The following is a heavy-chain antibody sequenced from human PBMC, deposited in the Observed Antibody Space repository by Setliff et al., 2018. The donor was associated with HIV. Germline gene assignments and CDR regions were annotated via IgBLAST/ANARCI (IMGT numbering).Heavy chain of an antibody. CDR2: IHYSGST. Sequence: SETLSLTCTVSGGSISNCYWSWIRQSPEKGLEWIGYIHYSGSTNYNPSLKSRVTISLDTSKNQFSLKLSSVTAADTAIYYCARLRDMEWELIGLDYWGRGTLVTVSS. CDR3: ARLRDMEWELIGLDY. D-gene: IGHD1-26*01. V-gene: IGHV4-59*01. CDR1: GGSISNCY. J-gene: IGHJ4*02.